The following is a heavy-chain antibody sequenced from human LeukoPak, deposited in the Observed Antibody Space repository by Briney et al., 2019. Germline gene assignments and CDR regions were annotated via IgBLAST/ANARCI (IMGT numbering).Heavy chain of an antibody. J-gene: IGHJ4*02. CDR2: INHNGNVN. D-gene: IGHD6-19*01. CDR3: ARSTIAVAGTPFDY. V-gene: IGHV3-7*03. Sequence: GGSLRLSCAASGFTFSSYWMNWARQAPGKGLEWVASINHNGNVNYYVDSVKGRFTISRDNAKNTLYLQMNSLRAEDTAVYYCARSTIAVAGTPFDYWGQGTLVTVSS. CDR1: GFTFSSYW.